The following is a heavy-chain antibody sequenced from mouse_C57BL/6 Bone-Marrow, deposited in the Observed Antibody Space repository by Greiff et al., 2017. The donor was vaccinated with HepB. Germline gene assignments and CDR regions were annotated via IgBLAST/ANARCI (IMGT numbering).Heavy chain of an antibody. CDR3: TRAHYGSSYAMDY. CDR2: IYPGNSDI. J-gene: IGHJ4*01. CDR1: GYTFTSYW. Sequence: VQLQQSGTVLARPGASVKMSCKTSGYTFTSYWLHWVKLRPGQGLEWIGAIYPGNSDISYNQKFKGKDKLTAVTSVSTAYRELSRLTKEDSAVYYCTRAHYGSSYAMDYWGQGTSVTVSS. V-gene: IGHV1-5*01. D-gene: IGHD1-1*01.